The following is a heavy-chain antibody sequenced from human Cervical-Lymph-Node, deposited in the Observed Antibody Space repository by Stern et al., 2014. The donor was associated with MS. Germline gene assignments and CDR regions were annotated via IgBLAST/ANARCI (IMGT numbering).Heavy chain of an antibody. CDR3: ARGLLGSENAFDI. V-gene: IGHV1-18*01. J-gene: IGHJ3*02. CDR1: GYTFTSYG. Sequence: VKLVQSGAEVKKPGASVKGSCKASGYTFTSYGISWVRQAPGQGLEGLGVIIAYNGNTNYAQKLQGRVTMTTDTSTSTAYMELRSLRSDDTAVYYCARGLLGSENAFDIWGQGTMVTVSS. D-gene: IGHD2-15*01. CDR2: IIAYNGNT.